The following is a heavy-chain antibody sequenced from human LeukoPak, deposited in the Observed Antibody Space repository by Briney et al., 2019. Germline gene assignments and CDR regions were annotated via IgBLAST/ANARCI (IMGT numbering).Heavy chain of an antibody. V-gene: IGHV2-5*02. Sequence: SGPTLVNPTQTLTLTCTFSGFSPSTSGVGVGWIRQPPGKALEWLALIYWDDDKRYSPSLKSRLTITRDTSKNQVVLTMTNMDPVDTATYYCAHRRDYGSGHDGFDVWGQGTMVTVSS. CDR1: GFSPSTSGVG. CDR3: AHRRDYGSGHDGFDV. CDR2: IYWDDDK. J-gene: IGHJ3*01. D-gene: IGHD3-10*01.